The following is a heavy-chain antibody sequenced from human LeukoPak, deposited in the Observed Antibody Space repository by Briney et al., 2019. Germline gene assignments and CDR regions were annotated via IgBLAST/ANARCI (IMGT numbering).Heavy chain of an antibody. CDR3: AISPYGSGSYYNWFDP. CDR1: GSTFTGYY. V-gene: IGHV1-2*02. CDR2: INLNSGGT. J-gene: IGHJ5*02. Sequence: ASVKVSCKASGSTFTGYYMHWVRQAPGQGLEWMGWINLNSGGTNYAQKFQGRVTMTRDTSISTAYMELSRLRSDNTAVYYCAISPYGSGSYYNWFDPWGQGTLVTVSS. D-gene: IGHD3-10*01.